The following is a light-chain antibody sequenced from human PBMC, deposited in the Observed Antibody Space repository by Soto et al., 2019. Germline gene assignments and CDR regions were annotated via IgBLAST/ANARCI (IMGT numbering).Light chain of an antibody. CDR3: CSYAGSSTFLYV. CDR1: SSDVGSYNL. V-gene: IGLV2-23*02. CDR2: EVS. J-gene: IGLJ1*01. Sequence: QCVLTRPASVSGAAGEGITISCTGTSSDVGSYNLVSWYQQHPGKAPKLMIYEVSKRPSGASNRFSGSKSGNTASLTISGLQAEDEADYYCCSYAGSSTFLYVFGTGTKVTVL.